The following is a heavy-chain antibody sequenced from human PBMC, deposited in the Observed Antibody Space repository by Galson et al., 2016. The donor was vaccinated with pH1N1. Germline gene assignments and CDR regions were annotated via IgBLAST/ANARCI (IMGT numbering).Heavy chain of an antibody. CDR2: VSPAGGIT. CDR1: GYTFTSYY. CDR3: ARHSPGRAVGVFDC. D-gene: IGHD6-19*01. Sequence: SVKVSCKASGYTFTSYYMHWARQAPGQGLEWLGLVSPAGGITTYAQKLHGRVTMTRDTSTTAVYMELSSLRSDDTAVYYCARHSPGRAVGVFDCWGQGALVTVSS. J-gene: IGHJ4*02. V-gene: IGHV1-46*01.